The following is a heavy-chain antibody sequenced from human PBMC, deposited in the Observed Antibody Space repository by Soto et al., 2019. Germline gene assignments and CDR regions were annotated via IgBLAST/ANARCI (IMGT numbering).Heavy chain of an antibody. V-gene: IGHV1-69*01. Sequence: QVQLEQSGAEVKKPGSSVKVSCKAPGGTFSSYAISWVRQAPGQGLEWMGGIIPIFGTANYAQKFQGRVTITADESTSTAYMEFSSVRSEDTAVYYCARDRGVGSSWNDAFDIWGQGAMVTVSS. CDR3: ARDRGVGSSWNDAFDI. J-gene: IGHJ3*02. CDR1: GGTFSSYA. D-gene: IGHD6-13*01. CDR2: IIPIFGTA.